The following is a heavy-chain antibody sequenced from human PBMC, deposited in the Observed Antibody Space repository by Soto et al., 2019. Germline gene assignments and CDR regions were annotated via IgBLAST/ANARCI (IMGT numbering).Heavy chain of an antibody. CDR1: GGSISSSSYY. CDR2: IYYSGST. Sequence: SETLSLTCTVSGGSISSSSYYWGWIRQPPGKGMEGFGSIYYSGSTYYNTSLKSRVTISVDTSKNQFSLKLSSVTAADTAVYYCARTRAVWFDPWGQGTLVTVS. J-gene: IGHJ5*02. CDR3: ARTRAVWFDP. D-gene: IGHD6-19*01. V-gene: IGHV4-39*01.